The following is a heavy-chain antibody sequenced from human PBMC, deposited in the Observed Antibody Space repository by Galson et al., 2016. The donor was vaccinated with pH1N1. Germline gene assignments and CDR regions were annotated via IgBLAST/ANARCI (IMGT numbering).Heavy chain of an antibody. CDR1: GYSISSGYY. CDR3: ARLGSGSYFGFFDY. Sequence: SETLSLTCAVSGYSISSGYYWGWIRQPPGKGLEWIGSMYHSGRTYHNPSLKSRVTISVDTSKNQFSLKLSSVTAADTAVYYGARLGSGSYFGFFDYWGQGTLVTVSS. J-gene: IGHJ4*02. V-gene: IGHV4-38-2*01. CDR2: MYHSGRT. D-gene: IGHD1-26*01.